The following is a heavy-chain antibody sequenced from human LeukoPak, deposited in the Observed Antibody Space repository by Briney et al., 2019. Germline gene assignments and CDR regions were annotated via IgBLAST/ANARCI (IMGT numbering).Heavy chain of an antibody. CDR2: ISWNSGSI. V-gene: IGHV3-9*01. J-gene: IGHJ4*02. Sequence: PGGSLRLSCAASGFTFDDYAMHWVRQAPGKGLEWVSGISWNSGSIGYADSVKGRFTISRDNAKNSLYLQMNSLRAEDTALYYCAKVATFGYCTGGTCYYDFWGQGTLVTVSS. CDR3: AKVATFGYCTGGTCYYDF. D-gene: IGHD2-8*02. CDR1: GFTFDDYA.